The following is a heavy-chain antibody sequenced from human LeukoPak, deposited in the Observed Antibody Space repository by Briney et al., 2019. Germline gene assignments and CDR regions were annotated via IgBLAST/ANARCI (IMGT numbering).Heavy chain of an antibody. CDR3: ARSFSDYYDSSGYYDY. Sequence: ASVKVSCKASGGTFSSYAISWVRQAPGQGLEWMGIINPSGGSTSYAQKFQGRVTMTRDTSTSTVYMELSSLRSEDTAVYYCARSFSDYYDSSGYYDYWGQGTLVTVSS. D-gene: IGHD3-22*01. CDR1: GGTFSSYA. J-gene: IGHJ4*02. CDR2: INPSGGST. V-gene: IGHV1-46*01.